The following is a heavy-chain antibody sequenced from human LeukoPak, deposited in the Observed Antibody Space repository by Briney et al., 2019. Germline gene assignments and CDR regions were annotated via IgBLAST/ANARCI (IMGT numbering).Heavy chain of an antibody. D-gene: IGHD3-10*01. J-gene: IGHJ4*02. V-gene: IGHV3-23*01. CDR2: ITGTGGST. Sequence: GSLRLSCAASGFTFRSFAMSWVRQAPGKGLEWVSSITGTGGSTYYADSVKGRFTISRDNSKNTLYLQMNSLRAEDTAVYYCATKFGESKVVYWGQGTLVTVSS. CDR3: ATKFGESKVVY. CDR1: GFTFRSFA.